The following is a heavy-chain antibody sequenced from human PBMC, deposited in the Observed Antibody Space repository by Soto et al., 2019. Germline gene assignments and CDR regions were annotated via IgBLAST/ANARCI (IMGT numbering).Heavy chain of an antibody. CDR1: GYTFTSYD. J-gene: IGHJ4*02. V-gene: IGHV1-8*01. D-gene: IGHD3-16*01. CDR2: MNPNTGNS. Sequence: GASVKVSSKASGYTFTSYDIYWLRQATGQGLEWMGWMNPNTGNSGYAQKFQGRVTVTSDTSINTVYMELSRLRSEDTDVYYCARQIQTTPVNGLGADKYYFGCWRPGTLVTVS. CDR3: ARQIQTTPVNGLGADKYYFGC.